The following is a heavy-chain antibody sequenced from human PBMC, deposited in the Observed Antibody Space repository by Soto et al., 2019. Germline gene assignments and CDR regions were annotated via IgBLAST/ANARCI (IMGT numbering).Heavy chain of an antibody. J-gene: IGHJ3*02. CDR1: GFTFTSPA. D-gene: IGHD3-9*01. V-gene: IGHV1-58*02. CDR3: AADEKTYYDILTGYYRGDAFDI. CDR2: VVVGSGNT. Sequence: ASVKVSCKASGFTFTSPAMQWVRQARGQRLEWIGWVVVGSGNTNYAQKFQERVTITRDMSTSTAYMELSSLRSEDTAVYYCAADEKTYYDILTGYYRGDAFDIWGQGTMVTVSS.